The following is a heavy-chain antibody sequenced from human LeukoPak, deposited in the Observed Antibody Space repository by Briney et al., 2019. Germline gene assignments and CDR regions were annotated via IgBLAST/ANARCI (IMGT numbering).Heavy chain of an antibody. CDR1: GFTFSSYA. Sequence: GGSLRLSCAASGFTFSSYAMSWVRQAPGKGLEWVSAISGSGGSTYYADSVKGRFTISRDNSKNTLYLQMNSLRAEDTAVYYCAKDTGRFLSYYYMDVWGKGTTVTVSS. D-gene: IGHD3-3*01. CDR2: ISGSGGST. J-gene: IGHJ6*03. V-gene: IGHV3-23*01. CDR3: AKDTGRFLSYYYMDV.